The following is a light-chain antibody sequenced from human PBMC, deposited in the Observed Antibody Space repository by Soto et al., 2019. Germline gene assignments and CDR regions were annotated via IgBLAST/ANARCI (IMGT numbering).Light chain of an antibody. CDR2: GAS. CDR3: QQYGSAPAWT. Sequence: IVLMQSPGTLSLSLGERATRSCRASQSISSSYLAWYQQKPGQAPRLLIYGASNRATGIPDRFSGSGSGTAFTLTISRLETEDFAVYYCQQYGSAPAWTFGQGTKVEIK. V-gene: IGKV3-20*01. CDR1: QSISSSY. J-gene: IGKJ1*01.